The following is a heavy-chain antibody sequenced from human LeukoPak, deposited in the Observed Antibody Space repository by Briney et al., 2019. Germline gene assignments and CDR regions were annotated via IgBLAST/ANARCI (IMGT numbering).Heavy chain of an antibody. J-gene: IGHJ4*02. Sequence: PGGSLRLSCAASGFTFSSYGMHWVRQAPGKGLEWVAVIWYDGSNKYYADSVKGRFTISRDNSKSTLYLQMNSLRAEDTAVYYCAREAEELLWFGDLADSWGQGTLVTVSS. CDR2: IWYDGSNK. V-gene: IGHV3-33*01. D-gene: IGHD3-10*01. CDR3: AREAEELLWFGDLADS. CDR1: GFTFSSYG.